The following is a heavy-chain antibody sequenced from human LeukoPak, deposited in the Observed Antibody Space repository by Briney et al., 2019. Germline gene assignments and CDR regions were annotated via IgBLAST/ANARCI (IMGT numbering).Heavy chain of an antibody. CDR1: GFTFDDYA. D-gene: IGHD6-19*01. CDR3: AKAGYSSGWYGDDAFDI. Sequence: PGGSLRLSCAASGFTFDDYAMHWVRQAPGEGLEWVSGISWNSGSIGYADSVKGRFTISRDNAKNSLYLQMNSLRAEDMALYYCAKAGYSSGWYGDDAFDIWGQGTMVTVSS. CDR2: ISWNSGSI. J-gene: IGHJ3*02. V-gene: IGHV3-9*03.